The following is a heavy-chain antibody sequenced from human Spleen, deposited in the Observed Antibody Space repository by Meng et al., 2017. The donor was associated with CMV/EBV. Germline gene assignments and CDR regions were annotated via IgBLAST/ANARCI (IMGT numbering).Heavy chain of an antibody. V-gene: IGHV3-30*04. Sequence: GESLKISCAASGFTFSSYAMHWVRQAPGKGLEWVAVISYDGSNKYYADSVKGRFTISRDNSKNTLYLQMNSLRAEDTAVYYCARPFYDFWSGYYDPAVVYWGQGTLVTVSS. CDR2: ISYDGSNK. D-gene: IGHD3-3*01. CDR3: ARPFYDFWSGYYDPAVVY. J-gene: IGHJ4*02. CDR1: GFTFSSYA.